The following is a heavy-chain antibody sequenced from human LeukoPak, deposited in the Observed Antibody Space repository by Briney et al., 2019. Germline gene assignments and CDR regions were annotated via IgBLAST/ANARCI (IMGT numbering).Heavy chain of an antibody. CDR3: AKANVKYCSGGSCFDAFDI. CDR1: GFTFSSYA. J-gene: IGHJ3*02. Sequence: GGSLRLPCAASGFTFSSYAMSWVRQAPGKGLEWVSAISGSGGTTYYADSVKGRFTITRDDSKNTLYLQMNSLRAEDTAVYYCAKANVKYCSGGSCFDAFDIWGQGTMVTVSS. D-gene: IGHD2-15*01. V-gene: IGHV3-23*01. CDR2: ISGSGGTT.